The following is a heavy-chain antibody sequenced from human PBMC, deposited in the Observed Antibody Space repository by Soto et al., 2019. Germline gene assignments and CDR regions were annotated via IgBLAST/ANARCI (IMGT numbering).Heavy chain of an antibody. CDR3: TRADLTVTLSVFDP. V-gene: IGHV3-30-3*01. D-gene: IGHD4-17*01. CDR2: ISDDGSTK. CDR1: GFIFSSYA. Sequence: QVQVVESGGGVVQPGRSLRLSCAASGFIFSSYAMHWVRQSPGKGLEWGAFISDDGSTKYYADSVKGRFTISRDNSKNTLYLQMNSLSAEDTAVYYCTRADLTVTLSVFDPWGQGTLVTVSS. J-gene: IGHJ5*02.